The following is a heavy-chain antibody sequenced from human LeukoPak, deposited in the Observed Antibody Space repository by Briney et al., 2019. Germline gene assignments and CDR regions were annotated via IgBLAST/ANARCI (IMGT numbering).Heavy chain of an antibody. Sequence: GGSLRLSCAASGFTFDDYGMSWVRQAPGKGLEWVANIKQDDSEKYYVDSVKGRFTISRDNAKNSLHLQMNSLRAEDTAVYYCARDYYGDYYFDYWGQGTLVTVSS. V-gene: IGHV3-7*01. D-gene: IGHD4-17*01. J-gene: IGHJ4*02. CDR1: GFTFDDYG. CDR2: IKQDDSEK. CDR3: ARDYYGDYYFDY.